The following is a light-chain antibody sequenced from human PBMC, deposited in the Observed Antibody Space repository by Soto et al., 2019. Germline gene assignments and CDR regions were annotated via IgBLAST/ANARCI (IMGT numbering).Light chain of an antibody. CDR3: SSYTNINTRACV. J-gene: IGLJ1*01. CDR1: SGDIGSYNR. Sequence: QSLLTQPDSVSGSPGQSITISCSGTSGDIGSYNRVSWYQQHPGKAPKLIIYEVTDRPSGVSNRFSGSKSGNTASLTISGLQAEDEAEYYCSSYTNINTRACVFGTGTKVTVL. V-gene: IGLV2-14*01. CDR2: EVT.